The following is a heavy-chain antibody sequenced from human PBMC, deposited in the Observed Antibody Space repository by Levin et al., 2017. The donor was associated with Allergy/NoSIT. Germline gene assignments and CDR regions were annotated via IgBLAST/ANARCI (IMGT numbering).Heavy chain of an antibody. J-gene: IGHJ5*02. CDR1: NGSISSGDYY. V-gene: IGHV4-30-4*01. D-gene: IGHD6-13*01. CDR2: IYYSGST. Sequence: SETLSLTCTVSNGSISSGDYYWSWIRQPPGKGLEWIGHIYYSGSTYYIPSLKSRVTISIDTSKNQFSLKLSSVTAADTAVYYCARALTFSSRWYGYNWFDPWGQGTLVTVSS. CDR3: ARALTFSSRWYGYNWFDP.